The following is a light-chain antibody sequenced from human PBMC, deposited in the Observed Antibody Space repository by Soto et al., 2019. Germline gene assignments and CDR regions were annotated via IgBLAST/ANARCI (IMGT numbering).Light chain of an antibody. CDR2: GNT. CDR1: SSNIGAGYD. Sequence: QLVLTQPPSVSGAPGQRVTITCAGSSSNIGAGYDVHWYQQLPGTAPKFLIYGNTNRPSGVPDRFSGSKSGPSASLAITGLQADDEADYYCQSYDSSLSSWVFGGGTQRTVL. CDR3: QSYDSSLSSWV. V-gene: IGLV1-40*01. J-gene: IGLJ3*02.